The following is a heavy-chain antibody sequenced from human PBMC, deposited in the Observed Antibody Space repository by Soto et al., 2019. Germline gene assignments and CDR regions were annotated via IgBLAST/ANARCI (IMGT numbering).Heavy chain of an antibody. D-gene: IGHD3-16*01. CDR3: ARTPYVGGSYCHKDLDY. CDR2: INHSGST. Sequence: LSLTCAVYGGSFSGYYWSWIRQPPGKGLEWIGEINHSGSTNYNPSLKSRVTISVDTSKNQFSLKLSSVTAADTAVYYCARTPYVGGSYCHKDLDYWGQGTLVTVSS. CDR1: GGSFSGYY. J-gene: IGHJ4*02. V-gene: IGHV4-34*01.